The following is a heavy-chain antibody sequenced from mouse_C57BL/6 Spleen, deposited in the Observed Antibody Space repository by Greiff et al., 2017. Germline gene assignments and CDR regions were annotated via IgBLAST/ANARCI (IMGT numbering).Heavy chain of an antibody. Sequence: VKLMESGPGLVAPSQSLSITCTVSGFSLTSYAISWVRQPPGKGLEWLGVIWTGGGTNYNSALKSRLSISKDNSKSQVFLKMNSLQTDDTARYYCATIYYDYDLWFAYWGQGTLVTVSA. CDR1: GFSLTSYA. D-gene: IGHD2-4*01. CDR3: ATIYYDYDLWFAY. J-gene: IGHJ3*01. V-gene: IGHV2-9-1*01. CDR2: IWTGGGT.